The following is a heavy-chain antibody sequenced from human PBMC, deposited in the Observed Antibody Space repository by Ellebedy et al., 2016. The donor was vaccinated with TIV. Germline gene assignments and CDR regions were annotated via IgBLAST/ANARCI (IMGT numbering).Heavy chain of an antibody. CDR1: GFTFDDYA. Sequence: GGSLRLXXAASGFTFDDYAMHWVRQAPGKGLEWVSGISWNSGSIGYADSVKGRFTISRDNAKNSLYLQMNSLRAEDTALYYCAKDGSGSFWAKDAFDIWGQGTMVTVSS. CDR3: AKDGSGSFWAKDAFDI. D-gene: IGHD1-26*01. V-gene: IGHV3-9*01. J-gene: IGHJ3*02. CDR2: ISWNSGSI.